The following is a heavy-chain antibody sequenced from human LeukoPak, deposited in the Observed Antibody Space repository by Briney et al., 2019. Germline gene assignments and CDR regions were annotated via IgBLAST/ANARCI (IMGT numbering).Heavy chain of an antibody. CDR3: ARAKGYSSSWYFDY. CDR2: INHSGST. Sequence: SETLSLTCAVYGGSFSGYYWSWIRQSPGKGLEWIGEINHSGSTNYNPSLKSRVTISVDTSKNQFSLKLSSVTAADTAVYYCARAKGYSSSWYFDYWGQGTLVTVSS. J-gene: IGHJ4*02. CDR1: GGSFSGYY. D-gene: IGHD6-13*01. V-gene: IGHV4-34*01.